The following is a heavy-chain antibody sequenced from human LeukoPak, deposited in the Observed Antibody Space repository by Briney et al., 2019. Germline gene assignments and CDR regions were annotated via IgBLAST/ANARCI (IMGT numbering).Heavy chain of an antibody. CDR2: ISTGSGTI. Sequence: PGGSLRLSCAASGFTVSINYMSWVRQAPGKGLEWVSYISTGSGTIYYTDSVKGRFTISRDNAKNSLYLQMNSLRDEDTAVYYCARDRGGYEFFDFRGQGTLVTVSS. CDR3: ARDRGGYEFFDF. CDR1: GFTVSINY. D-gene: IGHD5-12*01. J-gene: IGHJ4*02. V-gene: IGHV3-48*02.